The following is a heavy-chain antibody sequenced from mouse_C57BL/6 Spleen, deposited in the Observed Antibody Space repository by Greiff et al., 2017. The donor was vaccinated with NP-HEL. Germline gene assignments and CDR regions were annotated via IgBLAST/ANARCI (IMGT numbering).Heavy chain of an antibody. CDR3: ARENYGSSPFAY. Sequence: VQLKQSGPDLVKPGASVKISCKASGYSFTGYYMNWVKQSPEKSLEWIGEINPSTGGTTYNQKFKAKATLTVDKSSSTAYMQLKSLTSEDSAVYYCARENYGSSPFAYWGQGTLVTVSA. CDR2: INPSTGGT. D-gene: IGHD1-1*01. CDR1: GYSFTGYY. V-gene: IGHV1-42*01. J-gene: IGHJ3*01.